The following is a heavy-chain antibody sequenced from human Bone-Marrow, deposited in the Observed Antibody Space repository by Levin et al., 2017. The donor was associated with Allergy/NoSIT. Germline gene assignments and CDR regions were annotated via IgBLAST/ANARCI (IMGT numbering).Heavy chain of an antibody. J-gene: IGHJ4*02. Sequence: GGSLRLSCEVSGFNFRSYGMQWVRQAPGKGLEWVAAIWYDGSTKYYGDSVKGRSTISRDNSKNTLYLQMDSLRVGDTAVYFCSKSLGGGNSAAGFDHWGQGTLFTVSS. V-gene: IGHV3-33*06. CDR2: IWYDGSTK. CDR3: SKSLGGGNSAAGFDH. CDR1: GFNFRSYG. D-gene: IGHD4-23*01.